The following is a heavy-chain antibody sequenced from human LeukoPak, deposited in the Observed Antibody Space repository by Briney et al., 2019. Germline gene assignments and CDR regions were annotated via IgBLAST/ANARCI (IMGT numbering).Heavy chain of an antibody. CDR2: ISADSST. J-gene: IGHJ4*02. CDR3: VKGYYDSSGYDY. Sequence: GGSLRLSCVASGFTFSSYAMTWVRQAPGKGLEWVSGISADSSTYYADSVKGRFTISRDNSKNTLYLQMNSLRAEDTAVYYCVKGYYDSSGYDYWGQGTLVTVSS. D-gene: IGHD3-22*01. V-gene: IGHV3-23*01. CDR1: GFTFSSYA.